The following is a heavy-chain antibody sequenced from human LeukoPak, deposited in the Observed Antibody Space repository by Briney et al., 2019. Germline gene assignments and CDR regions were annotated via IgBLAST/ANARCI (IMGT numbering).Heavy chain of an antibody. V-gene: IGHV1-2*02. CDR3: ARGVGDSSSWFDY. D-gene: IGHD6-13*01. CDR1: GYTFTGYY. Sequence: GASVKVSCKASGYTFTGYYMHWVRQAPGQGLEWMGWINPNSGGTNYAQKFQGRVTMTRDTSISTAYMELSRLRSDDTAVYYCARGVGDSSSWFDYWGQGTLVTVSS. J-gene: IGHJ4*02. CDR2: INPNSGGT.